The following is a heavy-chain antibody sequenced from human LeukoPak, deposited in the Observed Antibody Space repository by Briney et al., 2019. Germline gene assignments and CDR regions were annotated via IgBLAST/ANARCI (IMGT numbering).Heavy chain of an antibody. Sequence: ETLSLTCTVSGGSISSYYWSWIRQPPGKGLEWIGYIYYSGSTNYNPSLKSRVTISVDTSKNQFSLKLSSVTAADTAVYYCARIGHEDYYFDYWGRGTLVTVSS. J-gene: IGHJ4*02. CDR2: IYYSGST. CDR1: GGSISSYY. V-gene: IGHV4-59*01. CDR3: ARIGHEDYYFDY.